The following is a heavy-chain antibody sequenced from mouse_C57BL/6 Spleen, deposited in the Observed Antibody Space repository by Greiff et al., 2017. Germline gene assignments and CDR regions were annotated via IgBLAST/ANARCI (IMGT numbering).Heavy chain of an antibody. J-gene: IGHJ4*01. CDR2: IYPSDSET. CDR3: ARSPLMEDAMGD. D-gene: IGHD1-1*02. Sequence: QVQLKQPVAELVRPGSSVKLSCKASGYTFTSYWMDWVKQRPGQGLEWIGNIYPSDSETHYNQKFKDKATLTVDKSSSTAYMQLSSLTSGDSAVYYCARSPLMEDAMGDWGQGTSVTVSS. V-gene: IGHV1-61*01. CDR1: GYTFTSYW.